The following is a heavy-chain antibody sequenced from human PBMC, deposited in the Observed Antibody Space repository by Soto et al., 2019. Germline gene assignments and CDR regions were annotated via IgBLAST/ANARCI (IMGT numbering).Heavy chain of an antibody. Sequence: EVQLVESGGGLVKPGGSLRLSCAASGFTFNTYSMNWVRQAPGKGLEWVSSITSTSSYIYYADSVKGRFTIPRDNAKNSLYLQMNSLRAEDTAVYYCASRHYGMDVWGQGTTVTVSS. J-gene: IGHJ6*02. V-gene: IGHV3-21*01. CDR2: ITSTSSYI. CDR1: GFTFNTYS. CDR3: ASRHYGMDV.